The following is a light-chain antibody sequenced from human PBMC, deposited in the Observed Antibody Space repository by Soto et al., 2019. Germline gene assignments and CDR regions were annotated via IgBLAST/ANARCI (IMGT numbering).Light chain of an antibody. CDR2: HAS. V-gene: IGKV1-5*01. CDR1: QPISTW. CDR3: QQSYSTPIT. J-gene: IGKJ5*01. Sequence: DVQMSQSPSTLSASVGDRVTITCRASQPISTWLAWYQQRPGKAPNLLIYHASSLESGVPSRFSGSGSGTEFTLSISSLQPDDFGTYYCQQSYSTPITFGQGTRLAIK.